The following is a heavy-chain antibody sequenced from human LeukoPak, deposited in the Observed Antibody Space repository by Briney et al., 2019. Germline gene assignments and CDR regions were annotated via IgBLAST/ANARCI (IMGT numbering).Heavy chain of an antibody. CDR3: ATDALPYCSQGMSSQGYFDY. J-gene: IGHJ4*02. V-gene: IGHV3-49*03. D-gene: IGHD2-21*02. CDR1: GFTLGDNA. Sequence: PGGSLRLSCAAPGFTLGDNAINWLRQAPGKGREWVGLIRSTSFGCATECPASFKATFTISRQESKKIAYLPMTSLRSDDTALYYCATDALPYCSQGMSSQGYFDYCGEGSLVTVSS. CDR2: IRSTSFGCAT.